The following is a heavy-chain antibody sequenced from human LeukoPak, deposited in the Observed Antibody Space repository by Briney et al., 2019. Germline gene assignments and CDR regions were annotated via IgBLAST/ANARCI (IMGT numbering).Heavy chain of an antibody. CDR2: IWYDGSNK. V-gene: IGHV3-33*06. Sequence: PGRSLRLFCAASGFTFSSYGMHWVRQAPGKGLEWVAVIWYDGSNKYYADSVKGRFTISRDNSKNTLYLQMNSLRVEDTAVYYCAKDSDTATVVDYWGQGTLVTVSS. CDR1: GFTFSSYG. CDR3: AKDSDTATVVDY. J-gene: IGHJ4*02. D-gene: IGHD5-18*01.